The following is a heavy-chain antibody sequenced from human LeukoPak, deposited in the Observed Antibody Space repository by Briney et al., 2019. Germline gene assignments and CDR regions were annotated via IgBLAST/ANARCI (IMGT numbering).Heavy chain of an antibody. Sequence: SETLSLTCTVSGASISSYYWNWIRQPPGKGLEWIGYIYYSGSTNYNPSLKSRVTISVDTSKNQFSLKLSSVTAADTAVYYCARDGGGSWYGGYNWFDPWGQGTLVTVSS. D-gene: IGHD6-13*01. CDR2: IYYSGST. CDR3: ARDGGGSWYGGYNWFDP. J-gene: IGHJ5*02. V-gene: IGHV4-59*01. CDR1: GASISSYY.